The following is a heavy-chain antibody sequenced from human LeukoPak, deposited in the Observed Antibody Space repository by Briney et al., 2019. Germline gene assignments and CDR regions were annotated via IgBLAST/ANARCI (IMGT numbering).Heavy chain of an antibody. J-gene: IGHJ4*02. Sequence: SETLSLTCAVYGGSFSGYYWSWIRQPPGKGLEWIGYIYYSGSTNYNPSLKSRVTISVDTSKNQFSLKLSSVTAADTAVYYCAREGSSWSFDYWGQGTLVTVSS. V-gene: IGHV4-59*01. D-gene: IGHD6-13*01. CDR3: AREGSSWSFDY. CDR1: GGSFSGYY. CDR2: IYYSGST.